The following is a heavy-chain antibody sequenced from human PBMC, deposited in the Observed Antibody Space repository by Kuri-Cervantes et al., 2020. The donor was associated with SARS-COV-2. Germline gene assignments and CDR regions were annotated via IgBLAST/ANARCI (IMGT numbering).Heavy chain of an antibody. J-gene: IGHJ6*03. CDR2: LSGSGIST. V-gene: IGHV3-23*01. D-gene: IGHD4-11*01. Sequence: GESLKISCAASGFTFSSYAMTWVRQPPGKGLEWVSSLSGSGISTYYAGSVKGRFTISRDNSKNTVYLQMNSLRADDTALYYCAKGQTTVPIGYYYMDVWGRGTTVTVSS. CDR3: AKGQTTVPIGYYYMDV. CDR1: GFTFSSYA.